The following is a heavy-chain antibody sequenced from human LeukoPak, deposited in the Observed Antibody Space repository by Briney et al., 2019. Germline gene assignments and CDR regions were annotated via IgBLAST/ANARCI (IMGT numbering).Heavy chain of an antibody. CDR2: ISGSGGST. J-gene: IGHJ4*02. V-gene: IGHV3-23*01. CDR3: ARGDPIYDFWSGGDY. D-gene: IGHD3-3*01. Sequence: GSLRLSCAASGFTFSSYGMSWVRQAPGKGLEWVSAISGSGGSTYYADSVKGRFTISRDNAKNLVYLQLNGLRPEDTAIYYCARGDPIYDFWSGGDYWGQGSLVTVSS. CDR1: GFTFSSYG.